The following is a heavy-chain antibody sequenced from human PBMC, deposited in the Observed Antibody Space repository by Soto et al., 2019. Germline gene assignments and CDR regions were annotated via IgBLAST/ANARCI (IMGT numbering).Heavy chain of an antibody. D-gene: IGHD6-13*01. Sequence: PGGSLRLSCAASGFTFSSYGMHWVRQAPGKGLEWVAVISYDGSNKYYADSVKGRFTISRDNSKNTLYLQMNSLRAEDTAVYYCAKDTYSSSWCLDYWGQGTLVTVSS. CDR1: GFTFSSYG. CDR3: AKDTYSSSWCLDY. V-gene: IGHV3-30*18. J-gene: IGHJ4*02. CDR2: ISYDGSNK.